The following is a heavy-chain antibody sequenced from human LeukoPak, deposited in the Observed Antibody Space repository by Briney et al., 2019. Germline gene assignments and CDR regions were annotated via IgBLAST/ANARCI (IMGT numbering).Heavy chain of an antibody. Sequence: GGSLRLSCSASGFTFSNYEMNWVRQAPGKGLEWISYIGGSGSIIYYADSVKGRFTISRDNAKNSLYLQMNSLRAEDTAVYYCARVFPAAGLDYWGQGTLVTVSS. CDR2: IGGSGSII. V-gene: IGHV3-48*03. D-gene: IGHD1-14*01. CDR1: GFTFSNYE. J-gene: IGHJ4*02. CDR3: ARVFPAAGLDY.